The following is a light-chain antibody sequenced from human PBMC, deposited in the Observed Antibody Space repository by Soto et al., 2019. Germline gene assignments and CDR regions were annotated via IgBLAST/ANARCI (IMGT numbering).Light chain of an antibody. CDR3: QQYDILLT. J-gene: IGKJ4*01. V-gene: IGKV1-33*01. CDR1: QDITTF. Sequence: DIPMTQSPSSLSASVGDRVTITCQASQDITTFLNWYQEKPGKAPRLLIYDASKLEAGVPSRFSGSGSGTDFTFTISNLQPEDFATYYCQQYDILLTFGGGTKVEI. CDR2: DAS.